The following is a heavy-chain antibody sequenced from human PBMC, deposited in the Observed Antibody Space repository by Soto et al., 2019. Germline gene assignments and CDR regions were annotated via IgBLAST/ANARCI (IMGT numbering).Heavy chain of an antibody. V-gene: IGHV3-21*01. D-gene: IGHD2-21*02. CDR3: XXXXXXTAIQGDGMVV. CDR1: GFTFSSYS. CDR2: ISSSSTYI. J-gene: IGHJ6*02. Sequence: EVQLVESGGGLVKPGGSLRLSCAASGFTFSSYSMNWVRQAPGKGLEWVSSISSSSTYIYYADSVKGRFTISRDNAKXXXXXXXXXXXXXXXXXXXXXXXXXXTAIQGDGMVVWGQGTTVTVSS.